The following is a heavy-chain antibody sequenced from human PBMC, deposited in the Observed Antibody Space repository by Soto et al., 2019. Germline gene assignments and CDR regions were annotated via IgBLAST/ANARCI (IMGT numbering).Heavy chain of an antibody. J-gene: IGHJ4*02. CDR1: GGSITSDDYY. V-gene: IGHV4-30-4*01. CDR3: ASANCGGDCSYRHDRYYFES. CDR2: IFYSGST. D-gene: IGHD2-21*02. Sequence: QVQLQESGPGLVKPSQSLSLTCTVSGGSITSDDYYWSWIRQPPGRGLEWIGYIFYSGSTHYNPSLKRRFIISLDTSKKQVSLKLSPVTAADTAVYYCASANCGGDCSYRHDRYYFESWGQGTLVTVSS.